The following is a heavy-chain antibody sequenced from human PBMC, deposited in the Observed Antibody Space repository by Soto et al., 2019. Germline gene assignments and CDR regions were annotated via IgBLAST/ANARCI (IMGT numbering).Heavy chain of an antibody. D-gene: IGHD3-10*01. CDR3: ARSVARCNDRSHYARSGMDV. J-gene: IGHJ6*02. CDR1: CGSISSGAYY. CDR2: IYDSGMT. V-gene: IGHV4-31*03. Sequence: PSETLSLTCTVSCGSISSGAYYWHWISQHPGKVLEWIGYIYDSGMTYYNPSLKSRVXISEDTSQNKFSLKLNAVTAASTAVYYCARSVARCNDRSHYARSGMDVGGQGTRVTVSS.